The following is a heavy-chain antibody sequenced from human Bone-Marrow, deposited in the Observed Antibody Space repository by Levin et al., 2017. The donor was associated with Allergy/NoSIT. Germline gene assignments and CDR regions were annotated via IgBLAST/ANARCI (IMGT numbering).Heavy chain of an antibody. V-gene: IGHV3-23*01. CDR3: VKVQGDYSSTWYNWFDP. Sequence: PGGSLRLSCAASGFTFSSYAFNWVRQAPGKGLEWVSAISANGRSTYYADSVKGRFSISRDNFENTLYLQMNSLRAEDTAVYYCVKVQGDYSSTWYNWFDPWGQGALVTVSS. CDR2: ISANGRST. D-gene: IGHD6-6*01. CDR1: GFTFSSYA. J-gene: IGHJ5*02.